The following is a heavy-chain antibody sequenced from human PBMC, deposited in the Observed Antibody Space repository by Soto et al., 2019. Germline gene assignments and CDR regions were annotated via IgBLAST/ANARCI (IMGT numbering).Heavy chain of an antibody. J-gene: IGHJ4*02. Sequence: SETLSLTCTVSGGSISSSSYYWGWIRQPPGKGLEWIGSIYYSGSTYYNPSLKSRVTISVDTSKSQFSLKLSSVTAADTAVYYCVSRWRFGELLQDYWGQGTLVTVSS. CDR2: IYYSGST. CDR1: GGSISSSSYY. D-gene: IGHD3-10*01. V-gene: IGHV4-39*01. CDR3: VSRWRFGELLQDY.